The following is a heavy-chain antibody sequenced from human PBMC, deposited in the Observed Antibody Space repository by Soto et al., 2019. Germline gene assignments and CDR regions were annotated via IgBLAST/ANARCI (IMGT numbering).Heavy chain of an antibody. V-gene: IGHV1-69*13. Sequence: GASVKVSCKASGGTFSSYAISWVRQAPGQGLEWMGGIIPIFGTANYAQKFQGRVTITADESTSTAYMELSSLRSEDTAVYYCAMEDDYGDSRYQYGMDVWGQGTTVTVSS. J-gene: IGHJ6*02. CDR3: AMEDDYGDSRYQYGMDV. D-gene: IGHD4-17*01. CDR2: IIPIFGTA. CDR1: GGTFSSYA.